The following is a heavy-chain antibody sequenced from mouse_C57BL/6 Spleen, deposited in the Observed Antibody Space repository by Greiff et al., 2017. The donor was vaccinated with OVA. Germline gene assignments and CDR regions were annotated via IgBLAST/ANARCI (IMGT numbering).Heavy chain of an antibody. D-gene: IGHD2-2*01. CDR3: ARDRSTMVTTRRYWYFDV. J-gene: IGHJ1*03. CDR2: INYDGSST. Sequence: EVQLVESEGGLVQPGSSMKLSCTASGFTFSDYYMAWVRQVPEKGLEWVANINYDGSSTYYLDSLKSRFIISRDNAKNILYLQMSSLKSEDTATYYCARDRSTMVTTRRYWYFDVWGTGTTVTVSS. CDR1: GFTFSDYY. V-gene: IGHV5-16*01.